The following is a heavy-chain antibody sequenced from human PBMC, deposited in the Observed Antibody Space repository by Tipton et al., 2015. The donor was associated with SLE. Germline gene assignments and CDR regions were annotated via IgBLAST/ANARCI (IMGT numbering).Heavy chain of an antibody. CDR2: ISSSGSTI. Sequence: SLRLSCVASGFTFSSYEMNWVRQAPGKGLEWVSYISSSGSTIYYADSVKGRFTISRDNAKNSLYLQMNSLRAEDTAVYYCARDGAMIVVEFRGAFDIWGQGTMVTVSS. J-gene: IGHJ3*02. CDR3: ARDGAMIVVEFRGAFDI. CDR1: GFTFSSYE. V-gene: IGHV3-48*03. D-gene: IGHD3-22*01.